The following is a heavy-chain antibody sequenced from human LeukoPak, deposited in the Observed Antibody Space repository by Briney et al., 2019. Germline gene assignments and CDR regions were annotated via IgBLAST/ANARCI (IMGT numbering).Heavy chain of an antibody. CDR3: ARDQYAGFGELDGAFDI. CDR2: ISAYNGNT. V-gene: IGHV1-18*01. D-gene: IGHD3-10*01. J-gene: IGHJ3*02. CDR1: GYTFTSYG. Sequence: ASVKVSCKASGYTFTSYGISWVRQAPGQGLEWMGWISAYNGNTNYAQKLQGRVTMTTDTSTSTAYMELRSLRSDDTAVYYCARDQYAGFGELDGAFDIWGQGTMVTVSS.